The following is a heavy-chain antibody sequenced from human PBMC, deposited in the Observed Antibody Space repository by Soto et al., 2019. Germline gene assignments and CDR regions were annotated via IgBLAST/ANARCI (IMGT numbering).Heavy chain of an antibody. CDR1: GFTFSSYG. CDR3: AKDPLVATIHNYFDY. Sequence: GGSLRLSCAASGFTFSSYGMHWVRQAPGKGLEWVAVISYDGSNKYYADSVKGRFTISRDNSKNTLYLQMNSLRAEDTAVYYCAKDPLVATIHNYFDYWGQGTLVTVSS. D-gene: IGHD5-12*01. V-gene: IGHV3-30*18. CDR2: ISYDGSNK. J-gene: IGHJ4*02.